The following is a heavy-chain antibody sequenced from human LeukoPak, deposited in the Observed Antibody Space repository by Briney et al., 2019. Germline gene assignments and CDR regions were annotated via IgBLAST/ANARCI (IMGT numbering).Heavy chain of an antibody. CDR2: INSDGSSA. CDR3: ARDRVVGATLDY. D-gene: IGHD1-26*01. V-gene: IGHV3-74*01. J-gene: IGHJ4*02. CDR1: GFTFSSYW. Sequence: GGSLRLSCAASGFTFSSYWMHWVRQAPGKGLVWVSRINSDGSSASYADSVKGRFTISRDNAKNTLYLQMNSLRAEDTAVYYCARDRVVGATLDYWGQGTLVTVSS.